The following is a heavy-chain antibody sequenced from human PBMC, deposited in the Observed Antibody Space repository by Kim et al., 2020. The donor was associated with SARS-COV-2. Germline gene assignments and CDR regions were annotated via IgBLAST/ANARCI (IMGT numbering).Heavy chain of an antibody. J-gene: IGHJ6*02. V-gene: IGHV4-30-4*01. D-gene: IGHD3-3*01. CDR1: GGSISSGDYY. Sequence: SETLSLTCTVSGGSISSGDYYWSWIRQPPGKGLEWIGYIYYSGSTYYNPSLKSRVTISVDTSKNQFSLKLSSVTAADTAVYYCARTSGSILGGMDVWGQGTTVTVSS. CDR2: IYYSGST. CDR3: ARTSGSILGGMDV.